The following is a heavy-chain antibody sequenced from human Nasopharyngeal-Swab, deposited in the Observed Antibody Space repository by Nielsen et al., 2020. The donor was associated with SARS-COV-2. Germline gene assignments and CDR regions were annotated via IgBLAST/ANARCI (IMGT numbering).Heavy chain of an antibody. V-gene: IGHV3-33*01. CDR3: ARDSFTGSSHLDY. CDR1: GFTFSSYG. Sequence: GEFLKISCAASGFTFSSYGMHWVRQAPGKGLEWVAVIWYDGSNKYYADSVKGRFTISRDNSKNTLYLQMNSLRAEDTAVYYCARDSFTGSSHLDYWGQGTLVTVSS. J-gene: IGHJ4*02. CDR2: IWYDGSNK. D-gene: IGHD6-6*01.